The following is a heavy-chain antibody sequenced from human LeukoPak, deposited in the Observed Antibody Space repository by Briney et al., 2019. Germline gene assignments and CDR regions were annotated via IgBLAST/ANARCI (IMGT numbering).Heavy chain of an antibody. CDR2: VYYSGSS. CDR3: ARHVRYYGMDV. V-gene: IGHV4-39*01. Sequence: SETLSLTCTVSGGSMSSSNYFWVWTRQPPGKGLEWIGSVYYSGSSYYTSSLKSRVIISVDTTKNQFSLKLSSVTAADTAVYHCARHVRYYGMDVWGQGATVTVSS. J-gene: IGHJ6*02. D-gene: IGHD2-15*01. CDR1: GGSMSSSNYF.